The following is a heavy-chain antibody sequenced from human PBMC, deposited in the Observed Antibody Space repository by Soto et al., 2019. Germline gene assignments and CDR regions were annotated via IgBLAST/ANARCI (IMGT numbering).Heavy chain of an antibody. V-gene: IGHV3-30-3*01. Sequence: QVQLVESGGGVVQPGRSLRLSCTASGFVFSNYVMYWVRQAPGKGLEWVAFMSYDGTTKSYADSVKGRFTISRDNSQNTLYLQTNSLRLEDTGVYYCAREVLWSRYFDVWGQGSLVTVSS. J-gene: IGHJ4*02. CDR2: MSYDGTTK. D-gene: IGHD3-10*01. CDR1: GFVFSNYV. CDR3: AREVLWSRYFDV.